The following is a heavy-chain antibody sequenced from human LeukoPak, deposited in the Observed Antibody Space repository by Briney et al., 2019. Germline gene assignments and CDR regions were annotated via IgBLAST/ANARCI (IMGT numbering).Heavy chain of an antibody. CDR2: ISSSSSYI. D-gene: IGHD3-16*02. Sequence: PGGFLRLSCAASGSTFSSYAMNWGRQARGKGLEWVSSISSSSSYIYYADSVKVRFTISRDNAKTSLYLQMNSLRAEDTAVYYCAPIRLGELSLSWGQGTLVTVSS. CDR1: GSTFSSYA. V-gene: IGHV3-21*01. CDR3: APIRLGELSLS. J-gene: IGHJ5*02.